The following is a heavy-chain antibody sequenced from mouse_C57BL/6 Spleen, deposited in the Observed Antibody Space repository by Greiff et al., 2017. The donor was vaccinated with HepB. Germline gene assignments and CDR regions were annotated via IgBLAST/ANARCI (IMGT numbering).Heavy chain of an antibody. CDR2: ISDGGSYT. Sequence: EVQVVESGGGLVKPGGSLKLSCAASGFTFSSYAMSWVRQTPEKRLEWVATISDGGSYTYYPDNVKGRFTISRDNAKNNLYLQMSHLKSEDTAMYYCARAILWGNYPYWYFDVWGTGTTVTVSS. CDR3: ARAILWGNYPYWYFDV. J-gene: IGHJ1*03. CDR1: GFTFSSYA. D-gene: IGHD2-1*01. V-gene: IGHV5-4*01.